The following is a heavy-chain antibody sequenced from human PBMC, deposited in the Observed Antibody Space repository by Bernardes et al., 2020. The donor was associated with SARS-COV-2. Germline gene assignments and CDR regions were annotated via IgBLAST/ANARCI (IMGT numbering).Heavy chain of an antibody. J-gene: IGHJ3*02. V-gene: IGHV4-4*07. CDR1: GGSISSYY. D-gene: IGHD3-3*01. Sequence: SETLSLTCTVSGGSISSYYWSWIRQPAGKGLEWIGRIYTSGSTNYNPSLKSRVTMSVDTSKNQFSLKLSSVTAADTAVYYCARVNSRITIFGVVIDDAFDIWGQGTMVTVSS. CDR3: ARVNSRITIFGVVIDDAFDI. CDR2: IYTSGST.